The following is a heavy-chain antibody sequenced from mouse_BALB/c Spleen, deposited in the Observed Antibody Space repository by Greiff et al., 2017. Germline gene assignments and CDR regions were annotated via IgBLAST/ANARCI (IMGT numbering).Heavy chain of an antibody. CDR2: IYPSDSYT. D-gene: IGHD2-4*01. V-gene: IGHV1-69*02. CDR3: TRDYDYGFFDY. J-gene: IGHJ2*01. CDR1: GYTFTSYW. Sequence: QVQLQQPGAELVRPGASVKLSCKASGYTFTSYWINWVKQRPGQGLEWIGNIYPSDSYTNYNQKFKDKATLTVDKSSSTAYMQLSSPTSEDSAVYYCTRDYDYGFFDYWGQGTTLTVSS.